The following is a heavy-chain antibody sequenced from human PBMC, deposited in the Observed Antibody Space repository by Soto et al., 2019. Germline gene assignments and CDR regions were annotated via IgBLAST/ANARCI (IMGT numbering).Heavy chain of an antibody. CDR3: ARKYCSTTSRPSQYGMDV. CDR1: GHTFTSLA. V-gene: IGHV1-18*04. D-gene: IGHD2-2*01. J-gene: IGHJ6*02. CDR2: ISGYNGFT. Sequence: ASVKVSCKTSGHTFTSLAFSWVRQAPGQGLEWMGWISGYNGFTKYAENLQGRVTMTTDTSTSTAYMELRSLRSDDTAVYYCARKYCSTTSRPSQYGMDVWGQGTTVTVSS.